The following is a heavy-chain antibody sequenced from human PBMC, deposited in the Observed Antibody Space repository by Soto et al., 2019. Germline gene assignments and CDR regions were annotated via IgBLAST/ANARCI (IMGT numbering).Heavy chain of an antibody. CDR3: AKDRVGGTFYTPLGF. J-gene: IGHJ4*02. CDR1: GFNFDNYG. V-gene: IGHV3-30*18. CDR2: ITYDGSFQ. Sequence: LRLSCQASGFNFDNYGMHWVRQAPGKGLEWVAVITYDGSFQYYADSVKGRLTISRDNSKNTLFLHLNTLKPEDTAVYHCAKDRVGGTFYTPLGFWGQGTLVTVSS. D-gene: IGHD1-7*01.